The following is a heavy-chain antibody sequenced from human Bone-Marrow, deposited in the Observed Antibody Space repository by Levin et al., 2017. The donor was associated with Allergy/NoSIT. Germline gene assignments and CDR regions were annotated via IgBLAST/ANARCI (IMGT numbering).Heavy chain of an antibody. V-gene: IGHV1-46*01. Sequence: ASVKVSCKASGYTFTSYYMHWVRQAPGQGLEWMGIINPSGGSTSYAQKFQGRVTMTRDTSTSTVYMELSSLRSEDTAVYYCARAAVVVVPAAPGGDAFDIWGQGTMVTVSS. CDR1: GYTFTSYY. CDR3: ARAAVVVVPAAPGGDAFDI. J-gene: IGHJ3*02. CDR2: INPSGGST. D-gene: IGHD2-2*01.